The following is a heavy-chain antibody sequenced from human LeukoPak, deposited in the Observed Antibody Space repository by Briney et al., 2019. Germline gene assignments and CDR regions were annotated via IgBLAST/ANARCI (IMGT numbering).Heavy chain of an antibody. J-gene: IGHJ4*02. CDR3: AKGGKWDVTPFDY. D-gene: IGHD1-26*01. Sequence: GGSLRLSCAASGFTFSSYAMSWVRQAPGKGLEWVSAISGSGGSTYYADSVKGRFTVSRDNSKNTLYLQVNSLRAEDTAVYYCAKGGKWDVTPFDYWGQGTLVTVSS. CDR2: ISGSGGST. V-gene: IGHV3-23*01. CDR1: GFTFSSYA.